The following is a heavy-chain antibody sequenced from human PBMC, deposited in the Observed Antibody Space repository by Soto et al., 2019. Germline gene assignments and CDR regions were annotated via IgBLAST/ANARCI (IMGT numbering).Heavy chain of an antibody. V-gene: IGHV3-64*01. J-gene: IGHJ4*02. CDR2: IRSDGGST. Sequence: PGGSLRLSCAASGFTFRSYWMLWVRQAPGKGLEYVSAIRSDGGSTYYANSVKGRFTISRDNSKNTLYLQMGSLRAEDMAVYYCARGHYYDNSGYFDYWGQGTLVTVSS. D-gene: IGHD3-22*01. CDR1: GFTFRSYW. CDR3: ARGHYYDNSGYFDY.